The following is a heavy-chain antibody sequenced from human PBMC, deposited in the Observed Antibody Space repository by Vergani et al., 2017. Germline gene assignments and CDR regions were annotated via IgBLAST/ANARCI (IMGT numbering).Heavy chain of an antibody. J-gene: IGHJ4*01. V-gene: IGHV3-30*02. CDR3: TRSECSGTTCYGHYFDL. D-gene: IGHD2-15*01. Sequence: QVQLVESGGGVVQPGGSLRLSCAASKFTFSSYGMHWVRQAPGKGLEWVAFIRYDGSNKYYADSVRGRFTISRDTSRNAVYLQMNILRVEDTGVYYCTRSECSGTTCYGHYFDLWGHGILVTVSS. CDR1: KFTFSSYG. CDR2: IRYDGSNK.